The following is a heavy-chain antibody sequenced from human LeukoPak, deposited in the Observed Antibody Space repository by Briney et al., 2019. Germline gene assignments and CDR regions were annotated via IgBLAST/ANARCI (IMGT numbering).Heavy chain of an antibody. CDR2: IVVGSGNT. V-gene: IGHV1-58*02. CDR3: AAESLAEASDYYYYGMDV. J-gene: IGHJ6*02. CDR1: GFTFTSSA. Sequence: SVKVSCKASGFTFTSSAMQWVRQARGQRREWIGWIVVGSGNTNYAQKFQERVTITRDMSTSTAYMELSSLRSEDTAVYYCAAESLAEASDYYYYGMDVWGQGTTVTVSS. D-gene: IGHD6-19*01.